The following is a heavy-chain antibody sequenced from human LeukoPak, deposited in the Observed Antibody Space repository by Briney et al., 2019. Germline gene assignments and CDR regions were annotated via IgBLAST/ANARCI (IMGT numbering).Heavy chain of an antibody. V-gene: IGHV3-53*01. CDR3: ARELGYCSGGSCYADAFDI. D-gene: IGHD2-15*01. J-gene: IGHJ3*02. Sequence: GGSLRLSCAASGFTVSSNYMTWVRQAPGQGLEWVSVIYFGGTTYYADSVKGRFTISRDNSKNTVYLQMNSLRVEDTAVYYCARELGYCSGGSCYADAFDIWGQGTMVTVSS. CDR1: GFTVSSNY. CDR2: IYFGGTT.